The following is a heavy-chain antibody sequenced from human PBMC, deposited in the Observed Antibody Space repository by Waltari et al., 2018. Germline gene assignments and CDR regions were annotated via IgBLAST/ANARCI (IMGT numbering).Heavy chain of an antibody. D-gene: IGHD3-10*01. J-gene: IGHJ4*02. CDR1: GGTFSSYA. CDR2: IIPIFGTA. V-gene: IGHV1-69*01. Sequence: QVQLVQSGAEVKKPGSSVKVSCKASGGTFSSYAISWVRTAPGQGLEWMGGIIPIFGTASYAQKFQRRVTITADESTSTAYMELSSLRSEDTAVYYCARDDGYGSGSYYNPKLDYWGQGTLVTVSS. CDR3: ARDDGYGSGSYYNPKLDY.